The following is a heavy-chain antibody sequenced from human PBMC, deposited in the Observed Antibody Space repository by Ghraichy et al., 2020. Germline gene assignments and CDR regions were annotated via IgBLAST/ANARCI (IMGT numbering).Heavy chain of an antibody. CDR2: INHSGST. CDR3: ARVSSALGYYFDY. J-gene: IGHJ4*02. CDR1: GGSFSGYY. D-gene: IGHD3-22*01. V-gene: IGHV4-34*01. Sequence: SQTLSLTCAVYGGSFSGYYWSWIRQPPGKGLEWIGEINHSGSTNYNPSLKSRVTISVDTSKNQFSLKLSSVTAADTAVYYCARVSSALGYYFDYWGQGTLVTVSS.